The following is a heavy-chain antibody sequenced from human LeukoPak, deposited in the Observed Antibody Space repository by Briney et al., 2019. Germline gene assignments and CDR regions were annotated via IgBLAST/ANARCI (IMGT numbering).Heavy chain of an antibody. Sequence: ASVKVSCEASGSTFSSYAISWVRQAPGQGLEWMGRIIPILGIANYAQKFQGRVTITADKSTSTAYMELSSLRSEDTAVYYCARSKSSSWYLGWFDPWGQGTLVTVSS. V-gene: IGHV1-69*04. CDR2: IIPILGIA. CDR1: GSTFSSYA. D-gene: IGHD6-13*01. J-gene: IGHJ5*02. CDR3: ARSKSSSWYLGWFDP.